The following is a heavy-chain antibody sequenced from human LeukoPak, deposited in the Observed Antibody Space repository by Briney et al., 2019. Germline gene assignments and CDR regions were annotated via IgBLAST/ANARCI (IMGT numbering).Heavy chain of an antibody. V-gene: IGHV3-66*01. D-gene: IGHD3-22*01. J-gene: IGHJ4*02. CDR2: IYSGGST. Sequence: GGSLRLSCAASGFTVTSNYMFWVRQAPGKGLEWVSVIYSGGSTNYADSVKGRFTISRDNSKNTVYLQMNSLRVEDTAVYFCGRFHYGTSGYLLPFDYWGQGTPVTVSS. CDR3: GRFHYGTSGYLLPFDY. CDR1: GFTVTSNY.